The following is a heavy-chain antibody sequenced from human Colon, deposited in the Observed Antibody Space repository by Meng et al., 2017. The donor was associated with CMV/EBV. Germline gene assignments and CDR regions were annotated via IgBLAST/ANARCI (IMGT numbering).Heavy chain of an antibody. Sequence: QVQLQQSGPGLVKPSQTRSLTCAISGDIVSSTSAAWHWIRQPPSRGLEWLGRTYYRSKWYHEYAVSVKSRITISPDTPKNQFSLQLNSMTPEDTAVYYCARGINGGCGDWGQGTLVTVSS. CDR2: TYYRSKWYH. J-gene: IGHJ4*02. D-gene: IGHD4-23*01. CDR1: GDIVSSTSAA. V-gene: IGHV6-1*01. CDR3: ARGINGGCGD.